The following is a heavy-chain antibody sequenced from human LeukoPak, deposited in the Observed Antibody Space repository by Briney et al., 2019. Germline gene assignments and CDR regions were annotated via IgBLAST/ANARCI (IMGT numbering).Heavy chain of an antibody. J-gene: IGHJ4*02. Sequence: GASVKVSCKASGYTFTNYAVNRVRQAPGQGLEWMGWINTNTGNPTYAQGFTGRFVFSLDTSVSTAYLQISSLKAEDTAVYYCAREGRSGSSWYLANWGQGVLVTVSS. CDR1: GYTFTNYA. CDR2: INTNTGNP. D-gene: IGHD6-13*01. CDR3: AREGRSGSSWYLAN. V-gene: IGHV7-4-1*02.